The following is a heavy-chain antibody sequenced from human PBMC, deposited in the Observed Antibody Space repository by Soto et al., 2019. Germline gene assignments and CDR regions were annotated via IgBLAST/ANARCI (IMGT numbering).Heavy chain of an antibody. V-gene: IGHV1-18*01. CDR1: GYTFTSYG. CDR3: ARDGYYDILTGTQNYGMDV. J-gene: IGHJ6*02. D-gene: IGHD3-9*01. CDR2: ISAYNGNT. Sequence: QVQLVQSGAEVKKPGASVKVSCKASGYTFTSYGISWVRQAPGQGLERMGWISAYNGNTNYAQKLQGRVTMTTDTSTSTAYMELRSLRSDDTAVYYCARDGYYDILTGTQNYGMDVWGQGTTVTVSS.